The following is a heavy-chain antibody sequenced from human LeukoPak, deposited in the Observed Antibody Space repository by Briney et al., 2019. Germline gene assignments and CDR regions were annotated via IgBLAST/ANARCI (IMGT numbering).Heavy chain of an antibody. CDR1: GSSFTSYD. V-gene: IGHV1-8*01. J-gene: IGHJ4*02. Sequence: ASVKVSCKASGSSFTSYDINWVRQATGQGLEWMGWMNPKSGNTGYAQKFQGRVTMTRDTSISTAYMELGSLRSEDTAVYYCARVTGSIDYWGQGTLVTVSS. CDR2: MNPKSGNT. D-gene: IGHD1-26*01. CDR3: ARVTGSIDY.